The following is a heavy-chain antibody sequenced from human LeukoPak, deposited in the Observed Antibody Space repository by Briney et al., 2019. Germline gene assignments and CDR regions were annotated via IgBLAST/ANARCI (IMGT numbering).Heavy chain of an antibody. CDR1: GFTFSSYA. J-gene: IGHJ4*02. D-gene: IGHD3-22*01. Sequence: GGSLRLSCDASGFTFSSYAMSWVRQAPGKGLEWVSAISGSGGSTYYADSVKGRFTISRDNSKNTLYLQMNSLRAEDTAVYYCAKVVSDDSSGPFDYWGQGTLVTVSS. V-gene: IGHV3-23*01. CDR3: AKVVSDDSSGPFDY. CDR2: ISGSGGST.